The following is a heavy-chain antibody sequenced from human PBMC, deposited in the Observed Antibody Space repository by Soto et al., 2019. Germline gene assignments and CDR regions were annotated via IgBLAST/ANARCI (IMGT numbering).Heavy chain of an antibody. CDR1: GDSVSSNSAA. Sequence: QVQLQESGPGLVNPSQTLSLTCAISGDSVSSNSAAWNWIRLSPSRGLEWLARTYYRSRWYNDYAVSVRRRITVNPDTSKTQFSLQLTSVAPADTAVYYCAGTTSHQWYYMGVWGKGTTVTVSS. D-gene: IGHD1-7*01. V-gene: IGHV6-1*01. CDR3: AGTTSHQWYYMGV. J-gene: IGHJ6*03. CDR2: TYYRSRWYN.